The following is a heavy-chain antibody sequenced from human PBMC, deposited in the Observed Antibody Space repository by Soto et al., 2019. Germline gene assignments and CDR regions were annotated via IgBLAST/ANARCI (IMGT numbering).Heavy chain of an antibody. J-gene: IGHJ6*02. CDR1: GYTFTSYG. D-gene: IGHD3-9*01. CDR3: ARDVLRYFDWLLNPYGMDV. V-gene: IGHV1-18*01. CDR2: ISAYNVNT. Sequence: QVQLVQSGAEVKKPGASVKVSCNASGYTFTSYGIIWVRQAPGQGLEWMGWISAYNVNTNYAQKLQGRVALTTDTSTRTAYMERRSLRSDDTAVYSCARDVLRYFDWLLNPYGMDVWGQGTTVTVSS.